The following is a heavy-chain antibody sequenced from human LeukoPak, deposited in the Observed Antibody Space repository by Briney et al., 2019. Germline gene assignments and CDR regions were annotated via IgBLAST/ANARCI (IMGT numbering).Heavy chain of an antibody. Sequence: GGSLRLSCAASGFTFSSYAMSWVRQASGKGLEWVSSISGSGGSTYYADSVKGRFTISRDNSKNTLYLQMNSLRAEDTAVYYCAKRGDFWSGSLWYFDYWGQGTLVTVSS. J-gene: IGHJ4*02. CDR1: GFTFSSYA. V-gene: IGHV3-23*01. CDR2: ISGSGGST. CDR3: AKRGDFWSGSLWYFDY. D-gene: IGHD3-3*01.